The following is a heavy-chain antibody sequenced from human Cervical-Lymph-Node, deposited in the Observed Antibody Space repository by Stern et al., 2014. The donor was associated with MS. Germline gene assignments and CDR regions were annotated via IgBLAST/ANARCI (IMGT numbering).Heavy chain of an antibody. Sequence: VQLVQSGAQVKKPWASVKVSCKGSGYPFIRYYIQWVRQAPGQGLEWLGIVNANGGSARYAQKFQGRVTMASDTSTSTVSMELSSLRSEDTAVYYCATLYDSSGNYGMEVWGQGTTVIVSS. CDR2: VNANGGSA. J-gene: IGHJ6*02. V-gene: IGHV1-46*01. CDR3: ATLYDSSGNYGMEV. D-gene: IGHD5/OR15-5a*01. CDR1: GYPFIRYY.